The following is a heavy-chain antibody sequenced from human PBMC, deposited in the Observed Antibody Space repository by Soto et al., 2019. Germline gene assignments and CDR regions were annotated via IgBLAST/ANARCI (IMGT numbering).Heavy chain of an antibody. CDR1: GFTFSSYA. V-gene: IGHV3-30-3*01. J-gene: IGHJ4*02. CDR2: ISYDGSNK. D-gene: IGHD3-22*01. Sequence: GGSLRLSCAASGFTFSSYAMHWVRQAPGKGLEWVAVISYDGSNKYYADSVKGRFTISRDNSKNTLYLQMNNLRDEDTAVYYCSRPYLTSYYDSPIDYWGQGTLVTVSS. CDR3: SRPYLTSYYDSPIDY.